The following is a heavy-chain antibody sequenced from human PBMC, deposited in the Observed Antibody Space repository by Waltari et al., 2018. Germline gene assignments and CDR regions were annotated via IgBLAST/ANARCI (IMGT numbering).Heavy chain of an antibody. CDR2: IYYSGST. J-gene: IGHJ4*02. CDR3: ARERRYCSGGSCYTGVGD. Sequence: QLQLQESGPGLVKPSETLSLTCTVSGGSISSSSYYWGWIRKPPGKGLEWIGSIYYSGSTYYNPSLKSRVTISVDTSKNQFSLKLSSVTAADTAVYYCARERRYCSGGSCYTGVGDWGQGTLVTVSS. CDR1: GGSISSSSYY. D-gene: IGHD2-15*01. V-gene: IGHV4-39*07.